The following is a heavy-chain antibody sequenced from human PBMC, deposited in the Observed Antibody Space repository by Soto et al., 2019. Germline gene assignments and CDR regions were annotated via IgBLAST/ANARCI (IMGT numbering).Heavy chain of an antibody. Sequence: GSLRLSCAASGFTFSSYGMHWVRQAPGKGLEWVAVIWYDGSKKYYADSVKGRFTISRDNSKNTLYLQMNSLRAEDSAVYYCAREPNSGAYFDSWVQGTLVTVSS. CDR2: IWYDGSKK. J-gene: IGHJ4*02. CDR3: AREPNSGAYFDS. D-gene: IGHD2-21*01. CDR1: GFTFSSYG. V-gene: IGHV3-33*01.